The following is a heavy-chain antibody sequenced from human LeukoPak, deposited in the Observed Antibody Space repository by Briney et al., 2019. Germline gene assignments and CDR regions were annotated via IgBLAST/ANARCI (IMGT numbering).Heavy chain of an antibody. CDR2: ISSSSSYT. V-gene: IGHV3-11*06. CDR1: GFTFSDYY. Sequence: GGSLRLSRAASGFTFSDYYMSWIRQAPGKGLEWVSYISSSSSYTNYADSVKGRFTISRDNAKNSLYLQMNSLRAEDTAVYYCARDKEESSGWYAYYYYGMDVWGKGTTVTVSS. J-gene: IGHJ6*04. CDR3: ARDKEESSGWYAYYYYGMDV. D-gene: IGHD6-19*01.